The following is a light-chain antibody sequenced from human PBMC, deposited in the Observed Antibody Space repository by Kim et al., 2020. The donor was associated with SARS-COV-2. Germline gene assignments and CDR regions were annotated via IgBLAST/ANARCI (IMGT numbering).Light chain of an antibody. Sequence: AIQLTQSPSSLSASVGDSVTITCRASQGISSALAWYQQKPGKAPKLLIYDALSLENGVPSRFSGSRSGTDFTLSISSLQPEDCATYYCQQFSDYPRTFGQGTKLEI. V-gene: IGKV1D-13*01. CDR3: QQFSDYPRT. CDR1: QGISSA. J-gene: IGKJ2*01. CDR2: DAL.